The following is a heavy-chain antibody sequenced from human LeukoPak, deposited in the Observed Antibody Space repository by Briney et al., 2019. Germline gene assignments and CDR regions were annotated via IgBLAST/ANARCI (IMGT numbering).Heavy chain of an antibody. CDR2: IYPGDSDT. D-gene: IGHD3-10*01. V-gene: IGHV5-51*01. CDR3: ARLVTMVRGGNYYYGMDV. CDR1: GYTFTSYW. Sequence: GESLKISCKGSGYTFTSYWIGWVRQMPGKGLEWMGIIYPGDSDTRYSPSFQGQVTISVDKSITTAYLQWSSLKASDTAMYYCARLVTMVRGGNYYYGMDVWGQGTTVTVSS. J-gene: IGHJ6*02.